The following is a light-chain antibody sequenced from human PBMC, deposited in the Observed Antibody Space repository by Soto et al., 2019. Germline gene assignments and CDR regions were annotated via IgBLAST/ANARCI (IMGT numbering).Light chain of an antibody. CDR3: QQYNNYWT. CDR2: NAS. V-gene: IGKV1-5*03. Sequence: DIQMTQSPSTLSASVEDRVTINCRASQSISSWLAWYKQKPGKAPKLLIYNASSLESGVPSRFSGSESGTEFTLTITSLQPDDFATYYCQQYNNYWTFGQGTKVDIK. J-gene: IGKJ1*01. CDR1: QSISSW.